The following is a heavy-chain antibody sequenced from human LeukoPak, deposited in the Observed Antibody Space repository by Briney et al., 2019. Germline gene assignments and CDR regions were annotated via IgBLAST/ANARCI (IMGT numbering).Heavy chain of an antibody. D-gene: IGHD1-26*01. CDR1: GGSVSSGSYY. J-gene: IGHJ4*02. V-gene: IGHV3-23*01. CDR2: ISGSGGST. CDR3: AKISEEWELPSFDY. Sequence: ETLSLTCTVSGGSVSSGSYYWSWVRQAPGKGLEWVSAISGSGGSTYYADSVKGRFTISRDNSKNTLYLQMNSLRAEDTAVYYCAKISEEWELPSFDYWGQGTLVTVSS.